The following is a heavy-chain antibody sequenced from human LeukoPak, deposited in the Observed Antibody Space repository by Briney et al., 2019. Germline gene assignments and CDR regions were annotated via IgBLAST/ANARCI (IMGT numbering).Heavy chain of an antibody. D-gene: IGHD4-17*01. CDR3: ANGHYGDYDASFDY. J-gene: IGHJ4*02. CDR1: GFTFSSYE. V-gene: IGHV3-48*03. CDR2: ISSSGSTI. Sequence: PGGSLRLSCAASGFTFSSYEMNWVRQAPGKGLEWVSYISSSGSTIYYADSVKGRFTISRDNAKNSLYLQMNSLRAEDTAVYYCANGHYGDYDASFDYWGQGTLVTVSS.